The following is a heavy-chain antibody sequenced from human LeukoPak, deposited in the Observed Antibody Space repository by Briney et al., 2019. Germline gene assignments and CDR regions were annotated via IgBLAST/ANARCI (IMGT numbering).Heavy chain of an antibody. D-gene: IGHD5-18*01. V-gene: IGHV1-2*02. CDR1: GYTFTGYY. CDR2: INPNSGGT. J-gene: IGHJ4*02. Sequence: ASVKVSCKASGYTFTGYYMHWVRQAPGQGLEWMGWINPNSGGTNYAQKFQGRVTMTRDTSISTAYMELSRLRSDDTAVYYCARAQRGYSYLNVTYWGQGTLVTVSS. CDR3: ARAQRGYSYLNVTY.